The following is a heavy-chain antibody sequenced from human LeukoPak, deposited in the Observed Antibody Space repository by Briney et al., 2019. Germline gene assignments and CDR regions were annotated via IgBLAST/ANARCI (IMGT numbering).Heavy chain of an antibody. Sequence: SETLSLTCTVSGASISSYYWSWIRQPAGKGLEWIGRGSTSGSTNYNPSLKSRVTMSVETSKNRFSLKLSSVTAADTAVYYCARDSYFGSGNYYIDYWGQGTLVTVSS. CDR1: GASISSYY. D-gene: IGHD3-10*01. J-gene: IGHJ4*02. V-gene: IGHV4-4*07. CDR3: ARDSYFGSGNYYIDY. CDR2: GSTSGST.